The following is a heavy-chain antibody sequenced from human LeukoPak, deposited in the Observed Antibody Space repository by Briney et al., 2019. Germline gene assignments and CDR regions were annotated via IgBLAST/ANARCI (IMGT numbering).Heavy chain of an antibody. CDR2: ISAYNGNT. J-gene: IGHJ3*02. CDR3: ARVSWELEADAFDI. Sequence: ASVKVSCKASGYTFTSYGISWVRQAPGQGLEWMGWISAYNGNTNYAQKLQGRVTMTTDTSKSTAYMELRSLRSDDTAVYYCARVSWELEADAFDIWGQGTMVTVSS. CDR1: GYTFTSYG. D-gene: IGHD1-26*01. V-gene: IGHV1-18*01.